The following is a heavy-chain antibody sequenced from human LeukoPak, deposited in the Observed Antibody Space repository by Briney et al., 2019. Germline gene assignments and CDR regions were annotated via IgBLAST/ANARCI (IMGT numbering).Heavy chain of an antibody. CDR1: RFTFSSYA. V-gene: IGHV3-23*01. Sequence: GGSLRPSCAASRFTFSSYAMSWVRQAPGKGLEWVSGISGSGGSTYYADSVKGRFTISRDNSKTTLYLQMNSLRAEDTAVYYCAKARGTVVPPFDYWGQGTLVTVSS. J-gene: IGHJ4*02. CDR2: ISGSGGST. D-gene: IGHD3-22*01. CDR3: AKARGTVVPPFDY.